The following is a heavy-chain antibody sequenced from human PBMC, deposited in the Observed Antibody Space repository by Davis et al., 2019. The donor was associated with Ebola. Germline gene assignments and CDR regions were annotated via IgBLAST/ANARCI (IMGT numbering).Heavy chain of an antibody. Sequence: GSLRLSCTVSGSSINSDYWSWFRQSPRKGLEWIGYVSSIGTINYNPSLESRVTISVDTSKNQFSLKLSSVTAADTAVYYCARVGTYSSGWTPDYWGQGTLVTVSS. CDR3: ARVGTYSSGWTPDY. CDR1: GSSINSDY. V-gene: IGHV4-59*08. D-gene: IGHD6-19*01. J-gene: IGHJ4*02. CDR2: VSSIGTI.